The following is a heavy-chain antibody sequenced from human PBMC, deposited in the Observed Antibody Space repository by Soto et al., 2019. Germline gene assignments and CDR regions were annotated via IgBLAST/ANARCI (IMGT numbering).Heavy chain of an antibody. V-gene: IGHV3-11*03. D-gene: IGHD3-10*01. CDR3: ARRRGGYFDY. CDR2: ISTSSSYT. Sequence: PGGSLRLSCAASGFTFSDYYMTWIRQAPGKGLEWLSYISTSSSYTNYADSVKGRFTISRDNAKNSLYLQMNSLRAEDTAVYYCARRRGGYFDYWGQGILDTVSS. CDR1: GFTFSDYY. J-gene: IGHJ4*02.